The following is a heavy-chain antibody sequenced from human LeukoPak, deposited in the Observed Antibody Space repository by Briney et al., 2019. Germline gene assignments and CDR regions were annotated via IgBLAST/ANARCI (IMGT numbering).Heavy chain of an antibody. CDR1: GFTFSSYA. J-gene: IGHJ6*03. V-gene: IGHV3-23*01. CDR3: AKAGCSSTSCYATSYYYYYYYMDV. Sequence: GGSPRLSCAASGFTFSSYAMSWVRQAPGKGLEWVSAISGSGGSTYYADSVKGRFTISRDNSKNTLYLQMNSLRAEDTAVYYCAKAGCSSTSCYATSYYYYYYYMDVWGKGTTVTVSS. D-gene: IGHD2-2*01. CDR2: ISGSGGST.